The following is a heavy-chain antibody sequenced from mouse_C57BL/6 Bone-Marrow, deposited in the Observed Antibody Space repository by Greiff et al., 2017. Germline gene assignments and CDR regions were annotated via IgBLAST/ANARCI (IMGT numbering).Heavy chain of an antibody. CDR3: ARSRWLLYAMDY. CDR1: GYTFTSYW. D-gene: IGHD2-3*01. V-gene: IGHV1-52*01. CDR2: IDPSDSET. Sequence: QVQLQQPGAELVRPGSSVKLSCKASGYTFTSYWMHWVKQRPIQGLEWIGNIDPSDSETHYNQKFKDKATLTVDKSSSTAYMQLSSLTSEDSAVYYCARSRWLLYAMDYWGQGTSVTVSS. J-gene: IGHJ4*01.